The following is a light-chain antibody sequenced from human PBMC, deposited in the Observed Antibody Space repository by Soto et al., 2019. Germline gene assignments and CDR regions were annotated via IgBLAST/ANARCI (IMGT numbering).Light chain of an antibody. CDR1: SGHSNYA. CDR2: VNSDGSH. Sequence: QSVLTQSPSASASLGASVKLTCTLSSGHSNYAIAWHQQQPEKVPRYLMKVNSDGSHSKGDGIPDRSSGSSSGAERYLTISSLQSEDEADYYCQTWGTGIQVFGGGTKVTVL. V-gene: IGLV4-69*01. CDR3: QTWGTGIQV. J-gene: IGLJ3*02.